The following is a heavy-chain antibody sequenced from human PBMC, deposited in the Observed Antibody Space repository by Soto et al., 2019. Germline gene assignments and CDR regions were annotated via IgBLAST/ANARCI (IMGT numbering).Heavy chain of an antibody. V-gene: IGHV1-8*01. CDR2: MNPNSGNT. CDR1: GYTFTSYD. CDR3: ARVYHTPDHYYYYYYLDV. Sequence: QVQLVQSGAEVKKPGASVKVSCKASGYTFTSYDINWVRQATGQGLEWMGWMNPNSGNTGYAQKVEGRVTMTRNTSISTAYMELSSLRSEDTAVYYCARVYHTPDHYYYYYYLDVWGNGTTVIVSS. J-gene: IGHJ6*03. D-gene: IGHD5-18*01.